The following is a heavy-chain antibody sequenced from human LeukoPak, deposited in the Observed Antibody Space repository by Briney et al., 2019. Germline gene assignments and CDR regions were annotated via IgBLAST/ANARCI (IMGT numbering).Heavy chain of an antibody. D-gene: IGHD3-10*01. Sequence: SETLSLTCTVSDGSISSYYWSWIRQPAGKGLEWIGRIYTSGSTNYNPSLKSRVTMSVDTSKNQFSLKLSSVTAADTAVYYCARQITMVRGIVTFDFDYWGQGTLVTVSS. J-gene: IGHJ4*02. CDR3: ARQITMVRGIVTFDFDY. CDR1: DGSISSYY. CDR2: IYTSGST. V-gene: IGHV4-4*07.